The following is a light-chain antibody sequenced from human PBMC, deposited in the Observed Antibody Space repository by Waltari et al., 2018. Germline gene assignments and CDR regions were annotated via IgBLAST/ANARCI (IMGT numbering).Light chain of an antibody. J-gene: IGLJ3*02. Sequence: QSVLTQTPSVSGAPGQRVIISCTGSSSNIGPGYDVHWYQQLPGTAPKLLISGKINRPSGVPDRFVGSKSGTSASLAITGLQAEDEADYYCQSYDSSLSHWVFGGGTKLTVL. V-gene: IGLV1-40*01. CDR2: GKI. CDR1: SSNIGPGYD. CDR3: QSYDSSLSHWV.